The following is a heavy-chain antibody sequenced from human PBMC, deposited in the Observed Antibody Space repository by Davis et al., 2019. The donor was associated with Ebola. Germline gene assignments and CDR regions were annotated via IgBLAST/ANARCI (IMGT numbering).Heavy chain of an antibody. V-gene: IGHV4-30-4*01. J-gene: IGHJ5*02. D-gene: IGHD3-9*01. CDR1: GGSISSGDYY. Sequence: MPSETLSLTCTLSGGSISSGDYYWSWIRQPPGKGLEWIGYIYYSGSTYYNPSLKSRVTISVDTSKNQFSLKLSSVTAADTAVYYCARDRSDPYYDILTGYYTRPQGWFDPWGQGTLVTVSS. CDR2: IYYSGST. CDR3: ARDRSDPYYDILTGYYTRPQGWFDP.